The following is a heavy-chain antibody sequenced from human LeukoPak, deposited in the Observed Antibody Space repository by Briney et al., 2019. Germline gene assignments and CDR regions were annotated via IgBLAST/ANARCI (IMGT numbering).Heavy chain of an antibody. Sequence: GGSLRLSCAASGFTFSSHWMTWVRQAPGEGLEWGTNIKQDGSEKYYVDSVKGRFAISRDNAKNSLYLQVNSLRAEDTAVYYCVRARWGAFDYWGQGSLVIVSS. CDR2: IKQDGSEK. D-gene: IGHD1-26*01. V-gene: IGHV3-7*03. J-gene: IGHJ4*02. CDR3: VRARWGAFDY. CDR1: GFTFSSHW.